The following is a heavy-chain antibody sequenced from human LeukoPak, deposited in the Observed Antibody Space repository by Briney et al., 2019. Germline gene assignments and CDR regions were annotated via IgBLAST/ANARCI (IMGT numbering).Heavy chain of an antibody. CDR2: TSGSGGST. CDR1: GFTFSSYA. Sequence: GGSLRLSCAASGFTFSSYAMSWVRQAPGKGLEWVSSTSGSGGSTNSADSMKGRFTISRDNSKSTLYLQMNSLRAEDAAVYYCAKAISSSWGDFDCWGQGTLVTVSS. V-gene: IGHV3-23*01. D-gene: IGHD6-13*01. CDR3: AKAISSSWGDFDC. J-gene: IGHJ4*02.